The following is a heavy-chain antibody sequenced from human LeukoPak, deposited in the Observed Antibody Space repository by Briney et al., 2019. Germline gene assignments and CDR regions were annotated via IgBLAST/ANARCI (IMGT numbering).Heavy chain of an antibody. V-gene: IGHV1-18*01. CDR2: ISAYNGNT. J-gene: IGHJ6*03. CDR1: GYTFTSYG. Sequence: VASVKVSCKASGYTFTSYGISWVRQAPGQGLEGMGWISAYNGNTNYAQKLQGRVTMTTDTSTSTAYMELRSLGSDDTAVYYCARVFKYCSGGSCYFGYYYYYMDVWGKGTTVTVSS. CDR3: ARVFKYCSGGSCYFGYYYYYMDV. D-gene: IGHD2-15*01.